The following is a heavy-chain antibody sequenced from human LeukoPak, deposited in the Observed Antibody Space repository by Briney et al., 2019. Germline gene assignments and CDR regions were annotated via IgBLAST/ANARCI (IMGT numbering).Heavy chain of an antibody. CDR2: IYYSGST. J-gene: IGHJ6*02. Sequence: PPETLSLTCTVSGGSISSYYWSWIRQPPGKGLEWIGYIYYSGSTNYNPSLKSRVTISVDTSKNQFSLKLSSVTAADTAVYYCARRAEYSYGTNYYGMDVWGQGTTVTVSS. V-gene: IGHV4-59*12. D-gene: IGHD5-18*01. CDR3: ARRAEYSYGTNYYGMDV. CDR1: GGSISSYY.